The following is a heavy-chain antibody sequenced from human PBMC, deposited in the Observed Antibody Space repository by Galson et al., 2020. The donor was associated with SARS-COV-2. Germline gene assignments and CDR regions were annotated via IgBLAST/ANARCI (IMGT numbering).Heavy chain of an antibody. D-gene: IGHD3-16*02. Sequence: GGSLRLSCAASGFTFSSYWMSWVRQAPGKGLEWVANIKQDGSEKYYVDSVKGRFTISRDNAKNSLYLQMNSLRAEDTAVYYCARDPMITFGGVIVFEYYYYGMDVWGQGTTVTVSS. CDR2: IKQDGSEK. V-gene: IGHV3-7*01. CDR3: ARDPMITFGGVIVFEYYYYGMDV. J-gene: IGHJ6*02. CDR1: GFTFSSYW.